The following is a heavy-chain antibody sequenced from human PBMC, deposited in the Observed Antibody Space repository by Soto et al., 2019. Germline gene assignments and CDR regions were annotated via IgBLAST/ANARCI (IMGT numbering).Heavy chain of an antibody. CDR3: ARQGYCSGGSCYRWFDP. V-gene: IGHV4-39*01. J-gene: IGHJ5*02. CDR2: ISYSGST. Sequence: PSETLSLTCTVSGGSISGSSYYWGWIRQPPGKGLEWIGSISYSGSTYYNPSLKSRVTISVDTSKNQFSLKLNSVTAADTTVYHCARQGYCSGGSCYRWFDPWGQGTLVTVS. CDR1: GGSISGSSYY. D-gene: IGHD2-15*01.